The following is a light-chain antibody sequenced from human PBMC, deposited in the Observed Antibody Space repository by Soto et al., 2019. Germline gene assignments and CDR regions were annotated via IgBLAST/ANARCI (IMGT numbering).Light chain of an antibody. CDR3: AIWDDSLRV. Sequence: QSVLTQPTSASGTPGQRVTISCSGSSSNIGTHFVYWYQQLPETAPKLLIYANDQRPSGVPDRFSGSKSGTSASLAISGLRSEDEADYYCAIWDDSLRVFGGGTKLTVL. V-gene: IGLV1-47*01. J-gene: IGLJ2*01. CDR1: SSNIGTHF. CDR2: AND.